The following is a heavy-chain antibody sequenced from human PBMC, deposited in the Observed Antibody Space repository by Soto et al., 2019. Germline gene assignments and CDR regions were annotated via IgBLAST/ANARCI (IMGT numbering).Heavy chain of an antibody. J-gene: IGHJ4*02. CDR2: FVPLFGTT. CDR1: GGTFSGYV. CDR3: AAHGLGVSSPPYFDN. V-gene: IGHV1-69*01. D-gene: IGHD3-16*01. Sequence: PLVQSGSEVKQPGSSVKVSCQASGGTFSGYVVTWVRQAPGQGLEWMGEFVPLFGTTNYAQRFSGRITIPAEESTSTAYRELRTLRSDDTAVYYCAAHGLGVSSPPYFDNWGQGTLVTVSS.